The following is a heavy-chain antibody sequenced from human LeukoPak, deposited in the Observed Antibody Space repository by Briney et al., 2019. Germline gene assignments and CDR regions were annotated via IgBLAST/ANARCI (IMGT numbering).Heavy chain of an antibody. Sequence: SGPTLVNPTQTLTLTCTFSGFSLSTTGVGVGWIRQPPGKALEWLALIYWNDDKRYNPSLKTRLTITKDTSKNQVVLTVTNMDPVDTATYYCARWAPTVDYWGQGTLVTVSS. J-gene: IGHJ4*02. CDR3: ARWAPTVDY. CDR1: GFSLSTTGVG. V-gene: IGHV2-5*01. CDR2: IYWNDDK. D-gene: IGHD6-13*01.